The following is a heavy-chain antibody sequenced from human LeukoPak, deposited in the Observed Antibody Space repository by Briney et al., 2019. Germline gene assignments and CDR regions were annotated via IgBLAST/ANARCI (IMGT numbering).Heavy chain of an antibody. V-gene: IGHV1-3*03. D-gene: IGHD6-13*01. J-gene: IGHJ4*02. CDR2: INAGNGNT. CDR1: GYTFTSYA. Sequence: GAAVKVSCKASGYTFTSYAMHWVRQAPGQRLEWMGWINAGNGNTKYSQEFQGRVTITRDTSASTAYMELSSLRSEDMAVYYCARVLYSSSWYGLDYWGQGTLVTVSS. CDR3: ARVLYSSSWYGLDY.